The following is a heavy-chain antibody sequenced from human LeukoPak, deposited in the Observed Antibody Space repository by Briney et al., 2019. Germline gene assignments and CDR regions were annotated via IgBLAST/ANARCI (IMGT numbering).Heavy chain of an antibody. CDR2: IYYSGST. CDR1: GGSISSSSYY. Sequence: SETLSLTCTVSGGSISSSSYYWGWIRQPPGKGLEWIGSIYYSGSTYYNPSLKSRVTISVDTSKNQFSLKLNSVTAADTAVYYCAGTGLSSSWYYFDYWGQGTLVTLSS. J-gene: IGHJ4*02. D-gene: IGHD6-13*01. V-gene: IGHV4-39*01. CDR3: AGTGLSSSWYYFDY.